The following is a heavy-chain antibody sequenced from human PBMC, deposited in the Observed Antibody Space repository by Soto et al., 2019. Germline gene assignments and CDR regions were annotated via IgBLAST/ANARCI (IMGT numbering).Heavy chain of an antibody. CDR1: GFTFTNAW. CDR2: IKNNTDGGAL. J-gene: IGHJ4*02. D-gene: IGHD3-16*01. Sequence: EVQLVESGGDLVKPGGSLRLSCAASGFTFTNAWMTWVRQAPGKGLEWVGRIKNNTDGGALEYAAPLKDRFTISRDDSRSTLYLQLNSLQPEDTAVYYCATRPAPYYADWSLDYWGQGTLVTVSS. CDR3: ATRPAPYYADWSLDY. V-gene: IGHV3-15*01.